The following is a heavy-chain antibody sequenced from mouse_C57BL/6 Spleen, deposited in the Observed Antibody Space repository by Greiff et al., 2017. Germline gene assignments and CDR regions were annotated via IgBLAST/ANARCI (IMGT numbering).Heavy chain of an antibody. D-gene: IGHD4-1*01. Sequence: QVQLQQPGAELVKPGASVKLSCKASGYTFTSYWMHWVKQRPGQGLEWIGMIHPNSGSTNYNEKFKSKATLTVDKSSSTAYMQLSSLTSEDSAVYYCARELTGSPRYYFDDWGQGTTLTVSS. CDR1: GYTFTSYW. V-gene: IGHV1-64*01. CDR2: IHPNSGST. J-gene: IGHJ2*01. CDR3: ARELTGSPRYYFDD.